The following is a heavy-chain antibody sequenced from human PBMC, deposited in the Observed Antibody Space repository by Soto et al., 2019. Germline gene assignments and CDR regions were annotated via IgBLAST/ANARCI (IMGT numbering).Heavy chain of an antibody. CDR2: IYYSTIT. D-gene: IGHD6-13*01. Sequence: SETLSLTCTVSGGSISSYYWSWFPQPPGKGLEWFGYIYYSTITNYHPSLNRLVIICLDPSKTQHSLKPTSVTAANTAVYYCARYSRTAGAGFDYGGQVAVVDVSS. V-gene: IGHV4-59*01. CDR1: GGSISSYY. J-gene: IGHJ4*02. CDR3: ARYSRTAGAGFDY.